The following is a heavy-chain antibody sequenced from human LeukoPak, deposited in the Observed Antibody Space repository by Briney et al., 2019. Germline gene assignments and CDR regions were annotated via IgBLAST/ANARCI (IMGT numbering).Heavy chain of an antibody. D-gene: IGHD3-10*01. CDR2: IYYSGST. J-gene: IGHJ4*02. CDR1: GGSISSSDYY. V-gene: IGHV4-30-4*01. CDR3: AREASGSSDFDY. Sequence: PSETLSLTCTVSGGSISSSDYYWRWIRQPPGKGLEWIGYIYYSGSTYYNPSLKSRVTISVDTSKNQFSLKLSSVTAADTAVYYCAREASGSSDFDYWGQGTLVSVSS.